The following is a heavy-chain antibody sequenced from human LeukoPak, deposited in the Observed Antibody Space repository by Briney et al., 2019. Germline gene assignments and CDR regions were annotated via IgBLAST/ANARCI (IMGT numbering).Heavy chain of an antibody. J-gene: IGHJ4*02. V-gene: IGHV4-39*01. CDR1: GGSISSSSYY. CDR3: ASTVVTPGFDY. Sequence: SETLPLTCTVSGGSISSSSYYWGWIRQPPGKGLEWIGSIYYSGSTYYNPSLKSRVTISVDTSKNQFSLKLSSVTAADTAVYYCASTVVTPGFDYWGQGTLVTVSS. D-gene: IGHD4-23*01. CDR2: IYYSGST.